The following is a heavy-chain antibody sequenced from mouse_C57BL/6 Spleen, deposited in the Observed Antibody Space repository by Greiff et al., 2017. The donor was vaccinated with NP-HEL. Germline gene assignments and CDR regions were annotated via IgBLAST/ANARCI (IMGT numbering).Heavy chain of an antibody. CDR3: TNSVVATGYFDV. V-gene: IGHV1-15*01. D-gene: IGHD1-1*01. CDR2: IDPETGGT. J-gene: IGHJ1*03. CDR1: GYTFTDYE. Sequence: QVQLKQSGAELVRPGASVTLSCKASGYTFTDYEMHWVKQTPLHGLEWIGAIDPETGGTAYNQKFKGKAILTADKSSSTAYMELRSLTSEDSAVYYCTNSVVATGYFDVWGTGTTVTVSS.